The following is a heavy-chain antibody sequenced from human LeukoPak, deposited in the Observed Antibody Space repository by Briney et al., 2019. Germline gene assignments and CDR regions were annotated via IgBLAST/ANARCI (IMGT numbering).Heavy chain of an antibody. CDR1: GFTFDDYA. Sequence: PGGSLRLSCAASGFTFDDYAMHWVRQAPGKGLEWVSGISWNSGSIGYADSVKGRFTISRDNAKNSLYLQMNSLRAEDRALYYCAKDSGSAAAGAFDPWGQGTLVTVSS. CDR3: AKDSGSAAAGAFDP. V-gene: IGHV3-9*01. CDR2: ISWNSGSI. D-gene: IGHD6-13*01. J-gene: IGHJ5*02.